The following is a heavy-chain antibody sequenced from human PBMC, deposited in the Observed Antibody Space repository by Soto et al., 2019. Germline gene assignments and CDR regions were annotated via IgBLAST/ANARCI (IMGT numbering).Heavy chain of an antibody. Sequence: AGGSLRLSCAASGFTFSSYGMHWVRQAPGKGLEWVAVIWYDGSNKYYADSVKGRFTISRENSKNTLYLQMKSLRAEDTAVYYCARDGGCGGDCYSVEILYYYYGMDVWGQGTTVTVSS. V-gene: IGHV3-33*01. J-gene: IGHJ6*02. D-gene: IGHD2-21*02. CDR3: ARDGGCGGDCYSVEILYYYYGMDV. CDR2: IWYDGSNK. CDR1: GFTFSSYG.